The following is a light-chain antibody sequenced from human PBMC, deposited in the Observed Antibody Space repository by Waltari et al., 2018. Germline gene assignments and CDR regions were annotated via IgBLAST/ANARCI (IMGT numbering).Light chain of an antibody. Sequence: DIQMTQSPSFLSASVGDRVTITCRASQRISSYLNWYQMKPGRAPELLIYAASSLQRWVPSRFSGSCFGTEFTLTIRSLQPDDFGTYYCQPTYSLFTFGPGTKVD. CDR1: QRISSY. CDR2: AAS. V-gene: IGKV1-39*01. CDR3: QPTYSLFT. J-gene: IGKJ3*01.